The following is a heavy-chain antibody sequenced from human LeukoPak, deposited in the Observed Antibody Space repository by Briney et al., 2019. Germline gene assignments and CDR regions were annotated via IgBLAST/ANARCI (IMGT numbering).Heavy chain of an antibody. D-gene: IGHD3-22*01. CDR2: INPNGGGT. CDR1: GYTFTGYY. V-gene: IGHV1-2*02. J-gene: IGHJ3*01. Sequence: ASVKVSCKASGYTFTGYYMHWVRQAPGQGLEWMGWINPNGGGTNYAQKFQGRVTMTRDTSISTAYMELSRLKSDDAAVYYCARDVDHYDSTGKGLVDFWGQETMVTVSS. CDR3: ARDVDHYDSTGKGLVDF.